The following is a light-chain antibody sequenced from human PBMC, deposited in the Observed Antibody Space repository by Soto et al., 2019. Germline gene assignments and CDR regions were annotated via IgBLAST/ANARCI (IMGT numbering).Light chain of an antibody. J-gene: IGKJ1*01. CDR3: QQYNSYST. Sequence: DIQMTQSPSTLSASVGDRVTITCRASQSISSWLAWYQQKPGKAPKLLIYDASSLESGVPSRFSGSGSGTEIPLTISSLQPDDFANYYCQQYNSYSTFGQGTKVEIK. CDR2: DAS. CDR1: QSISSW. V-gene: IGKV1-5*01.